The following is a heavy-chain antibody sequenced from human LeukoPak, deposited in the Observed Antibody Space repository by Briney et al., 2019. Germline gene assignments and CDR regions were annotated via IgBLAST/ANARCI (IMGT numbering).Heavy chain of an antibody. CDR1: GYTFTSYA. Sequence: GASVKVSCKASGYTFTSYAMNWVRQAPGQGLEWMGWISTNTGNPTYAQGFTGRFVFSLDTSVSTAYLQISSLKAEDTAVYYCARVEASSGWSIFDYWGQGTLVTVSS. CDR2: ISTNTGNP. D-gene: IGHD6-19*01. J-gene: IGHJ4*02. V-gene: IGHV7-4-1*02. CDR3: ARVEASSGWSIFDY.